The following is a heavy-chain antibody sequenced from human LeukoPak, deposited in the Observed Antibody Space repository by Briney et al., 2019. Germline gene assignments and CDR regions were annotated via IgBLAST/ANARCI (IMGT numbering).Heavy chain of an antibody. CDR1: GFTFSSYW. Sequence: PGGSLRLSCAASGFTFSSYWMSRVRQAPGKGLEWVANIKQDGSEKFYVDSVKGRFTISRDNAKNSLYLQMNSLRAEDTAVYYCARVGVGGFTVGYFDYWGQGTLVTVSS. D-gene: IGHD3-16*01. CDR2: IKQDGSEK. J-gene: IGHJ4*02. CDR3: ARVGVGGFTVGYFDY. V-gene: IGHV3-7*01.